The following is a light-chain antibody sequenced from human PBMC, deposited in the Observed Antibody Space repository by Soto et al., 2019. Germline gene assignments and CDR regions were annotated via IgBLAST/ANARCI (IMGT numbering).Light chain of an antibody. Sequence: QSALTQPASVSGSPGQSITISCTGTSSDVGSYNLVSWYQQHPGKGPKLMIYEGSKRPSGVSNRFSGSKSGNTASLTISGLQAEDEADYYCCSYAGSSTFYVVFGGGTKLTVL. CDR1: SSDVGSYNL. CDR3: CSYAGSSTFYVV. CDR2: EGS. V-gene: IGLV2-23*03. J-gene: IGLJ2*01.